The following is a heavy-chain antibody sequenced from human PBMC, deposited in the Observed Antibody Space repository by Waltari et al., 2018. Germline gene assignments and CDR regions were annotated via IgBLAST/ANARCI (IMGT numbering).Heavy chain of an antibody. V-gene: IGHV3-23*03. Sequence: EVQLLESGGGLVQPGGSLRLSCAASGFTFTSYARSWVRQAPGKGLEGCSVIYSGGSTYYAGSVKGRFTISRDNSKNTLYLQMNSLRAEDTAVYYCAKDPITVDYWGQGTLVTVSS. CDR1: GFTFTSYA. J-gene: IGHJ4*02. CDR2: IYSGGST. CDR3: AKDPITVDY.